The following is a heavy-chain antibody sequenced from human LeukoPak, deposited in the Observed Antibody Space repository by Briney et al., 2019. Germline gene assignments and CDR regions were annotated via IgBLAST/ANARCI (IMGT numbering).Heavy chain of an antibody. CDR1: GGSSSGYY. V-gene: IGHV4-34*01. Sequence: SETLSLTCAVYGGSSSGYYWSWIRQPPGKGLEWIGEINHGGSTNYNPSLKSRVTISVDTSKNQFSLKLSSVTAADTAVYYCARRYYYDSSGYPGWFDPWGQGTLVTVSS. D-gene: IGHD3-22*01. CDR3: ARRYYYDSSGYPGWFDP. J-gene: IGHJ5*02. CDR2: INHGGST.